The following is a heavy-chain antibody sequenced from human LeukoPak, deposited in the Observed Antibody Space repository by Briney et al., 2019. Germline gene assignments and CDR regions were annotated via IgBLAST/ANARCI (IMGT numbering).Heavy chain of an antibody. J-gene: IGHJ3*02. CDR3: ARRFSGYFVDAFDI. CDR2: IYTSGST. D-gene: IGHD3-22*01. Sequence: SETLSLTCTVPGGSISSGSYYWSWIRQPAGKGLEWIGRIYTSGSTNYNPSLKSRVTISVDTSKNQFSLKLSSVTAADTAVYYCARRFSGYFVDAFDIWGQGTMVTVSS. CDR1: GGSISSGSYY. V-gene: IGHV4-61*02.